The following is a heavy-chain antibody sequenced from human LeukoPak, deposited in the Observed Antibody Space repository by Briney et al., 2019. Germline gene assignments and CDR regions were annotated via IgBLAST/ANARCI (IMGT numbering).Heavy chain of an antibody. D-gene: IGHD4/OR15-4a*01. V-gene: IGHV1-18*01. CDR3: ARDLSLGRHEYGEPFDY. J-gene: IGHJ4*02. CDR1: GYTIISSG. CDR2: MSGYNGNT. Sequence: DSVSLTCTVSGYTIISSGYSWVRLAHGPGPELVWLMSGYNGNTTYVQKFQGRITMTTDTSTSTAYMELGSLRSDDTAVYYCARDLSLGRHEYGEPFDYWGQGTLVTVSS.